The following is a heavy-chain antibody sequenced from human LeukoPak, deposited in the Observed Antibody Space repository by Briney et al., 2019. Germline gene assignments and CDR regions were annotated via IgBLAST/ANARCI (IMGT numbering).Heavy chain of an antibody. CDR1: GGSFSGYY. CDR3: ARTERSTMVRGVSNNWFDP. Sequence: SETLSLTCAVYGGSFSGYYWSWIRQPPGKGLEWIGEINHSGSTNYNPSLKSRVTISVDTSKNQFSLKLSSVTAADTAVYYCARTERSTMVRGVSNNWFDPWGQGTLVTVSS. V-gene: IGHV4-34*01. CDR2: INHSGST. D-gene: IGHD3-10*01. J-gene: IGHJ5*02.